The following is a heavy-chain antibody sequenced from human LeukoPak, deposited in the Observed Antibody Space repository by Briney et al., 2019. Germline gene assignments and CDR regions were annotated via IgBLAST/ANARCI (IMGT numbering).Heavy chain of an antibody. Sequence: GGSLRLSCAASGFTFSSYGMHWVHQAPGKGLEWVAFIRYDGSNKYYADSVKGRFTISRDNSKNTLYLQMNSLRAEDTAVYYCAKGSLREYQLHHLQYFQHWGQGTLVTVSS. D-gene: IGHD2-2*01. CDR1: GFTFSSYG. CDR2: IRYDGSNK. CDR3: AKGSLREYQLHHLQYFQH. J-gene: IGHJ1*01. V-gene: IGHV3-30*02.